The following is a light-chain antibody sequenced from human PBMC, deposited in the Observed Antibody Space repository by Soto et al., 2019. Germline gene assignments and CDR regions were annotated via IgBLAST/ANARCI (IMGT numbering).Light chain of an antibody. CDR2: DVN. J-gene: IGLJ1*01. V-gene: IGLV2-14*01. CDR3: SSYTSSSTWV. Sequence: QSALTQPASVSWSPGQSITISCTGTSSDVGGYNYVSWYQQHPGKAPKLMIYDVNNRPSGVSNRFSGSKSGNTASLTISWLQAEDEADYYCSSYTSSSTWVFGTGTKVTVL. CDR1: SSDVGGYNY.